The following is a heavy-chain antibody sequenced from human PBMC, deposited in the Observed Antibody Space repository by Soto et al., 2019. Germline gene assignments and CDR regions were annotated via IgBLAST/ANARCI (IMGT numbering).Heavy chain of an antibody. CDR1: GFTFYTSA. Sequence: QVQLVESGEGVVQPGRSLRLSCAASGFTFYTSALHWVRQAPGEGLEWVTFISYDGNSKYYTDSVKGRFTISRDNSKNTLYLQMNSLRAEDTAVYYCAMRVGATDYWGQGTLVIVSS. CDR2: ISYDGNSK. J-gene: IGHJ4*02. D-gene: IGHD1-26*01. CDR3: AMRVGATDY. V-gene: IGHV3-30*03.